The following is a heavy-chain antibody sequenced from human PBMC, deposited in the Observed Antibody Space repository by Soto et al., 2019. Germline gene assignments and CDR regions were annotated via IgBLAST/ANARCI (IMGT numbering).Heavy chain of an antibody. CDR3: ARDNSGSLDY. V-gene: IGHV4-31*03. D-gene: IGHD1-26*01. CDR2: IYYSGST. Sequence: SETLSLTCTVSGGSISSGGYYWSWIRQHPGKGLEWIGYIYYSGSTYYNPSLKSRVTISVDTSKNQFSLKLSSVTAADTAVYYCARDNSGSLDYWGQGTLVTVSS. J-gene: IGHJ4*02. CDR1: GGSISSGGYY.